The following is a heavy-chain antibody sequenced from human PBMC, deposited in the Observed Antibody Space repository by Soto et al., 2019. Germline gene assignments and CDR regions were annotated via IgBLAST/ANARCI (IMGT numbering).Heavy chain of an antibody. CDR1: GGSFSGYY. V-gene: IGHV4-34*01. J-gene: IGHJ6*02. Sequence: PSETLSLTCAVYGGSFSGYYWSWIRQPPGKGLEWIGEINHSGSTNYNPSLKSRVAISVDTSKNQFSLKLSSVTAADTAVYYCARLRSLVPYYYYGMDVWGQGTTVTVSS. CDR3: ARLRSLVPYYYYGMDV. D-gene: IGHD6-13*01. CDR2: INHSGST.